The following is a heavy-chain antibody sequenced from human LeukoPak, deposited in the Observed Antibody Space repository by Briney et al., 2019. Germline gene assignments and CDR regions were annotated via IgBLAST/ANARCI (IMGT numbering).Heavy chain of an antibody. Sequence: SETLSLTCTVSGGSISSYYWSWIRQPPGKGLEWIAYIHYSGSTNYNPSLKSRVTISLDTSKNQLSLKLSSVTAADTAVYYCARERLSSGWFDPWGQGTLVTVSS. CDR3: ARERLSSGWFDP. CDR2: IHYSGST. V-gene: IGHV4-59*01. CDR1: GGSISSYY. J-gene: IGHJ5*02.